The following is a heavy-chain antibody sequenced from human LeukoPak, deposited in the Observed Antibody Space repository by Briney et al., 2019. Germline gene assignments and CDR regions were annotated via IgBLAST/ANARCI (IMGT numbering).Heavy chain of an antibody. D-gene: IGHD3-9*01. CDR1: GYTFTSYG. V-gene: IGHV1-18*01. CDR3: ARDSPYYDILTGYGYYYYMDV. Sequence: ASVKVSCKASGYTFTSYGISWVRQAPGQGLEWMGWISAYNGNTNYAQKLQGRVTMTTDTSTSTAYMELRSLRSDDTAVYYCARDSPYYDILTGYGYYYYMDVWGKGTTVTVSS. J-gene: IGHJ6*03. CDR2: ISAYNGNT.